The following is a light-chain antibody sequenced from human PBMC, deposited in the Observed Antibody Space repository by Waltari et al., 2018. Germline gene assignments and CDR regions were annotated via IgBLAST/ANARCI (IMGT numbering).Light chain of an antibody. V-gene: IGKV3-11*01. CDR1: QNVRTY. CDR3: QERSNWPGGA. Sequence: EIVLTQSPATLSLSPGERATLSCRASQNVRTYLAWFQHRPGQAPRLLIYDASNRATDVPARFTGGGSGTDFTLTISSLQPEDFALYYCQERSNWPGGAFGGGTKVEIK. CDR2: DAS. J-gene: IGKJ4*01.